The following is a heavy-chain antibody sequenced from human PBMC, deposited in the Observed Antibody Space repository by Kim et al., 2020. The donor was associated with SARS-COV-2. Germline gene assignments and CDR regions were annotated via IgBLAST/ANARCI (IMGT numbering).Heavy chain of an antibody. Sequence: SETLSLTCTVSGGSISSNSFYWGWIRQPPGKGLEWIGTIYYSGSTYYNPSLKSRVTISVDTSKNQFSLRLSSVTAADTAVYYCTRLGMGWDLLDPEYYFDYWGQGTLVTVSS. D-gene: IGHD1-26*01. CDR1: GGSISSNSFY. CDR2: IYYSGST. V-gene: IGHV4-39*01. CDR3: TRLGMGWDLLDPEYYFDY. J-gene: IGHJ4*02.